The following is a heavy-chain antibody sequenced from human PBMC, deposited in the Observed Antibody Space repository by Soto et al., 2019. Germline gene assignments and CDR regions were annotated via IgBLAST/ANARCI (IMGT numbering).Heavy chain of an antibody. CDR2: IYSGGST. CDR3: ARDSPLGSSGWLIDY. Sequence: PGGSLRLSCAASGFTVSSNYMSWVRQAPGKGLEWVSVIYSGGSTYYADSVKGRFTISRDNSKNTLYLQMNSLRAEDTAVYYCARDSPLGSSGWLIDYWGQGTLVTVSS. J-gene: IGHJ4*02. V-gene: IGHV3-66*01. D-gene: IGHD6-19*01. CDR1: GFTVSSNY.